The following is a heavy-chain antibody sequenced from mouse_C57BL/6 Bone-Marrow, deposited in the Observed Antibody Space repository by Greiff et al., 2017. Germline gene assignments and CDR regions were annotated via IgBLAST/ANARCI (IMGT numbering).Heavy chain of an antibody. D-gene: IGHD2-5*01. V-gene: IGHV1-55*01. J-gene: IGHJ1*03. CDR1: GYTFTSYW. Sequence: VQLQQPGAELVKPGASVKMSCKASGYTFTSYWITWVKQRPGQGLEWIGDIYTGRGSTNYNEKFKSKATLTVDTSSSTAYIMRSSLTSDDSAVYYCARPYYSNYWYFDVWGTGTTVTVSS. CDR2: IYTGRGST. CDR3: ARPYYSNYWYFDV.